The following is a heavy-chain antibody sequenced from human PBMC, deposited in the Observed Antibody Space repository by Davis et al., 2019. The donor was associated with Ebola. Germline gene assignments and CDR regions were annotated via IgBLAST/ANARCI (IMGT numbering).Heavy chain of an antibody. D-gene: IGHD3-10*01. CDR2: IYPGDSDT. CDR1: GYSYTSYW. J-gene: IGHJ5*01. V-gene: IGHV5-51*01. CDR3: ARRGPGSFDTNWFDS. Sequence: GESLKISCKGSGYSYTSYWIGWVRQMPGKGLEWMGIIYPGDSDTMYSPSFQGQITISVDKSTSVTYLQWSSLKASDTAIYYCARRGPGSFDTNWFDSWGQGTLVTVSS.